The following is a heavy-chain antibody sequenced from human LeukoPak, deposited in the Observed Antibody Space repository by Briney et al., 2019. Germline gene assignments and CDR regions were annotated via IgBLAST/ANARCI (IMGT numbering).Heavy chain of an antibody. CDR3: AKDRRSSGYYYGDAFDM. CDR2: IRYDGSNK. CDR1: GFTFSSYS. Sequence: HPGGSLRLSCAASGFTFSSYSMHWVRQAPGKGLEWVAFIRYDGSNKYYADSVKGRFTISRDNSKNTLYLQMNSLRAEDTAVYYCAKDRRSSGYYYGDAFDMWGQGTMVTVSS. D-gene: IGHD3-22*01. J-gene: IGHJ3*02. V-gene: IGHV3-30*02.